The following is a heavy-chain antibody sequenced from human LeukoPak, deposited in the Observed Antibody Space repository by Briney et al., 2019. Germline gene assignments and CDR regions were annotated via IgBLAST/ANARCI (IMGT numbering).Heavy chain of an antibody. V-gene: IGHV3-21*01. CDR2: ISSSSSYI. CDR1: GFTFSSYS. CDR3: ARDFSWRQFDY. J-gene: IGHJ4*02. Sequence: GGSLRLSCAASGFTFSSYSMNWVRRAPGKGLEWVSSISSSSSYIYYADSVKGRFTISRDNAKNSLYLQMNSLRVEETAVYYCARDFSWRQFDYWGLGTLVTVSS.